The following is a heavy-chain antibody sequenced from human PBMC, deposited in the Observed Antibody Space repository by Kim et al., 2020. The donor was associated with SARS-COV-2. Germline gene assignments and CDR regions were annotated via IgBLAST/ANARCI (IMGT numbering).Heavy chain of an antibody. CDR3: VRGFFTPYSFDI. CDR2: K. J-gene: IGHJ3*02. V-gene: IGHV3-7*01. D-gene: IGHD2-21*01. Sequence: KYSMDSVKSRFTISRDNAKNSVYLQMNSLRPEDTALYFCVRGFFTPYSFDIWGPGTMVTVSS.